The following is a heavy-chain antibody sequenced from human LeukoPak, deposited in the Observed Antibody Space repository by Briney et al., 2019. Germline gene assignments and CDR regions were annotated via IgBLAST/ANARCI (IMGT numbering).Heavy chain of an antibody. Sequence: ASVKVSCKVSGYTLTELSMHWVRQAPGKGLEWMGGFDPEDGETIYAQKFQGRVTMTEDTSTDTAYMELSSLRSEDTAVYYCATDFRWGYCSSTSCSPPGXXGQGTLVTVSS. CDR2: FDPEDGET. CDR1: GYTLTELS. J-gene: IGHJ4*02. CDR3: ATDFRWGYCSSTSCSPPGX. V-gene: IGHV1-24*01. D-gene: IGHD2-2*01.